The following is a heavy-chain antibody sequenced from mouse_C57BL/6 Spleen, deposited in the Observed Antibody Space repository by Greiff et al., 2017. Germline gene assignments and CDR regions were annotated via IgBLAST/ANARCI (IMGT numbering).Heavy chain of an antibody. Sequence: QVQLQQSGAELVKPGASVKISCKASGYAFSSYWMNWVKQRPGKGLEWIGQIYPGDGDTNYNGKFKGKATLTADKSSSTAYMQLSSLTSEDSAVYFCARLVTTVVVRYFDVWGTGTTVTVSS. CDR3: ARLVTTVVVRYFDV. D-gene: IGHD1-1*01. V-gene: IGHV1-80*01. J-gene: IGHJ1*03. CDR2: IYPGDGDT. CDR1: GYAFSSYW.